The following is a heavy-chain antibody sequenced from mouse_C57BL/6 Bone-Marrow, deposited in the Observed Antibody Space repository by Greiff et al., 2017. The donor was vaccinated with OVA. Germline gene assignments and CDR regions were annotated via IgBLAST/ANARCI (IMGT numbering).Heavy chain of an antibody. D-gene: IGHD1-1*01. CDR1: GYTFTSYG. CDR2: IYPRSGNT. J-gene: IGHJ1*03. Sequence: VQRVESGAELARPGASVKLSCKASGYTFTSYGISWVKQRTGQGLEWIGEIYPRSGNTYYNEKFKGKATLTADKSSSTAYMELRSLTSEDSAVYFCAREDYYGSSHWYFDVWGTGTTVTVSS. V-gene: IGHV1-81*01. CDR3: AREDYYGSSHWYFDV.